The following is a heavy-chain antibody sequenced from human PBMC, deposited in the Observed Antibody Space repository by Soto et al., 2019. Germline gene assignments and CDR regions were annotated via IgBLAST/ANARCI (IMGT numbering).Heavy chain of an antibody. Sequence: GGSLRLSCAASGFTFSNAWMSWVRQAPGKGLEWVGRIKSKTDGGTTDYAAPVKGRFTISRDDSKNTLYLQMNSLKTEDTAVYYCTTSSSSWYPTYYYYYYMDVWGKGTTVTVSS. J-gene: IGHJ6*03. CDR2: IKSKTDGGTT. CDR3: TTSSSSWYPTYYYYYYMDV. V-gene: IGHV3-15*01. D-gene: IGHD6-13*01. CDR1: GFTFSNAW.